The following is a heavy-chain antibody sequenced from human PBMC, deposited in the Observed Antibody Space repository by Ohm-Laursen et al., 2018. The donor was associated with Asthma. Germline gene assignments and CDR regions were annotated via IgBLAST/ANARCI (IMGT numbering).Heavy chain of an antibody. J-gene: IGHJ4*02. CDR1: GFTFSSYS. CDR2: ISSSSSYI. V-gene: IGHV3-21*01. D-gene: IGHD6-13*01. CDR3: ARVGSTAAAGTVDY. Sequence: SLRLSCTASGFTFSSYSMNWVRQAPGKGLEWVSSISSSSSYIYYAASVQGRFTISRDNAKNSLYLQMNSLRVDDTAVYYCARVGSTAAAGTVDYWGQGTLVTVSS.